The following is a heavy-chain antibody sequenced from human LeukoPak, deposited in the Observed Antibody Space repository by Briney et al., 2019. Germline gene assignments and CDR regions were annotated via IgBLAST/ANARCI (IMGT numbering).Heavy chain of an antibody. V-gene: IGHV4-34*01. CDR3: ARGTLVRGISY. D-gene: IGHD3-10*02. Sequence: SETLSLTCAVYGESFTDYYWYWIRQSPGKGLEWIGDINHSGSTNYNPSLKSRVTISKDTSKKQFSLKLSSVTAADTAVYSCARGTLVRGISYWGQGALVTVSS. CDR2: INHSGST. J-gene: IGHJ4*02. CDR1: GESFTDYY.